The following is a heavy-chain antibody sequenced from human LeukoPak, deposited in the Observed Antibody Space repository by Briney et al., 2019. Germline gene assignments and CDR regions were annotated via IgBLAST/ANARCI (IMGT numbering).Heavy chain of an antibody. J-gene: IGHJ4*02. V-gene: IGHV4-4*07. CDR2: IYTSGST. Sequence: SETLSLTCTASGCSISSYYWSWIRQPAGKGLEWIGRIYTSGSTNYNPSLKSRVTMSVDTSKNQFSLKLSSVTAADTAVYYCARDAFNAENYYDSSGSFDYWGQGTLVTVSS. D-gene: IGHD3-22*01. CDR3: ARDAFNAENYYDSSGSFDY. CDR1: GCSISSYY.